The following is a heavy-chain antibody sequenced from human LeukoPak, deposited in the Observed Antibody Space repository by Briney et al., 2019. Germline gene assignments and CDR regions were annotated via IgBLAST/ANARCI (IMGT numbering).Heavy chain of an antibody. CDR1: GGTFSSYA. D-gene: IGHD5-18*01. CDR3: ARGDVDLPPQLCSFDY. CDR2: IIPIFGTA. Sequence: SVKVSCKSSGGTFSSYAISWVRQAPGQGLEWMGGIIPIFGTANYAQKFQGRVTITTAESTSTAYMELSSLRSEDTAVYYCARGDVDLPPQLCSFDYWGQGTLVTVSS. J-gene: IGHJ4*02. V-gene: IGHV1-69*05.